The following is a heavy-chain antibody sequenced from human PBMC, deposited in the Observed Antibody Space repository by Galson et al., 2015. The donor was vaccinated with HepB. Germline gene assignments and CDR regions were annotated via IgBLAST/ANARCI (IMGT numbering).Heavy chain of an antibody. CDR2: ISSNGGST. Sequence: SLRLSCAASGFTFSSYAMHWVRQAPGKGLEYVSAISSNGGSTYYADSVKGRFTISRDNSKNTLYLQMGSLRAEDMAVYYCARSMGSRGFYYGMDVWGQGTTVTVSS. V-gene: IGHV3-64*02. CDR1: GFTFSSYA. J-gene: IGHJ6*02. CDR3: ARSMGSRGFYYGMDV. D-gene: IGHD2-2*01.